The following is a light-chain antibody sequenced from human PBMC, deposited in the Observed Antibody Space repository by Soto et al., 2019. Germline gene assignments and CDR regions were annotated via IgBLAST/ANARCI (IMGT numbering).Light chain of an antibody. CDR1: GTDVGQYNY. J-gene: IGLJ1*01. CDR3: SSYRGSNNFV. V-gene: IGLV2-8*01. Sequence: QSALTQPPSASGSPGQSVTISCTGAGTDVGQYNYVSWYQQHPGKAPKLLIHHVSRRPSGVPERFSGSKSGNTASLTVSGLQAEDEAHYYCSSYRGSNNFVFGSGTKVTVL. CDR2: HVS.